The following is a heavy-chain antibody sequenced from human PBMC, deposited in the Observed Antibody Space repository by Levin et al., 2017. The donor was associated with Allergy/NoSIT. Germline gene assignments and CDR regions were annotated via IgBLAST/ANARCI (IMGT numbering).Heavy chain of an antibody. V-gene: IGHV3-30-3*01. CDR1: GFTFSSYA. CDR3: ARESTYSGYVTYYFDY. CDR2: ISYDGSNK. Sequence: QAGGSLRLSCAASGFTFSSYAMHWVRQAPGKGLEWVAVISYDGSNKYYADSVKGRFTISRDNSKNTLYLQMNSLRAEDTAVYYCARESTYSGYVTYYFDYWGQGTLVTVSS. D-gene: IGHD5-12*01. J-gene: IGHJ4*02.